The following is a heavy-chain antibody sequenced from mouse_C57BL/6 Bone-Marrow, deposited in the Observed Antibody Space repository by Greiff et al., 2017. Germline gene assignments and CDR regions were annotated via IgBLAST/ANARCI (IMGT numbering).Heavy chain of an antibody. CDR2: IYPGSGST. Sequence: QVQLQQPGAELVKPGASVKMSCKASGYTFTSYWITWVKQRPGQGLEWIGDIYPGSGSTNYNEKLKSKATLTVDTSSSAAYMQLSSLTSEDSAVYYCARVRLRRGWFAYWGQGTLVTVSA. V-gene: IGHV1-55*01. D-gene: IGHD2-4*01. CDR3: ARVRLRRGWFAY. J-gene: IGHJ3*01. CDR1: GYTFTSYW.